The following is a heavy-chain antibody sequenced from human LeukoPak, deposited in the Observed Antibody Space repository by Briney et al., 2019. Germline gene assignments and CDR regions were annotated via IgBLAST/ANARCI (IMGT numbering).Heavy chain of an antibody. CDR3: AKKIFQGWGFYFDY. J-gene: IGHJ4*02. CDR2: ISDSGSAT. Sequence: GGSLRLSCAASGFTFSSYAMSWVRQAPGKGPEWVSAISDSGSATYYADSVKGRFTISRDNSKNTLHLQMNSLRAEDTAIYYCAKKIFQGWGFYFDYWGQGTLVTVSS. CDR1: GFTFSSYA. D-gene: IGHD2-21*01. V-gene: IGHV3-23*01.